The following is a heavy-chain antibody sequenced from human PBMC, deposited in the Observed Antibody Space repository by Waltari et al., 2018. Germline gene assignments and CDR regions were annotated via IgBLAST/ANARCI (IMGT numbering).Heavy chain of an antibody. CDR3: AKQSGRGSTMVRGNAFDI. Sequence: QVQLVESGGGVVQPGRSLRLSCAASGFTFSSYGMHWVRQAPGKGLEWVAVISYDGSNKYDADSVKGRVTISRDKSKNTRDLQMNSLRAEDTAVYYWAKQSGRGSTMVRGNAFDIWGQGTMVTVSS. CDR1: GFTFSSYG. CDR2: ISYDGSNK. V-gene: IGHV3-30*18. J-gene: IGHJ3*02. D-gene: IGHD3-10*01.